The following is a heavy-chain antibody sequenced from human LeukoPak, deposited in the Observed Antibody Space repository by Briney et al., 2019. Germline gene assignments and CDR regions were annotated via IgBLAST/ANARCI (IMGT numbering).Heavy chain of an antibody. Sequence: GESLRLSCAASGFTVSSNYMSWVRQARGKGLEWVSISYSGGSPYYADSLKGRFIISRDNSKNTLYLQMNSLRADDTAVYYCARTIVGETYDAFDIWGQGTEVTVSS. CDR2: SYSGGSP. CDR3: ARTIVGETYDAFDI. D-gene: IGHD1-26*01. CDR1: GFTVSSNY. J-gene: IGHJ3*02. V-gene: IGHV3-53*01.